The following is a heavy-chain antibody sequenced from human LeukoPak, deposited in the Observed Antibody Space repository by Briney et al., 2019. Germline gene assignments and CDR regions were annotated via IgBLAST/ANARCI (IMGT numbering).Heavy chain of an antibody. CDR2: ICPGDSDT. V-gene: IGHV5-51*01. CDR1: GYSFANSW. J-gene: IGHJ4*02. Sequence: GESLKISCKASGYSFANSWIGWVRQMPGKGLEWMGIICPGDSDTRYSPSFRGQVTISADTSIDTAYLHWSSLKASDSAMYYCARQFSGWFDYWGQGALVTVSS. CDR3: ARQFSGWFDY. D-gene: IGHD6-19*01.